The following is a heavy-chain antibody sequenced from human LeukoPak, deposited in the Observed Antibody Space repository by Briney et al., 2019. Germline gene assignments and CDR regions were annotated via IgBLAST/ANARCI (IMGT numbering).Heavy chain of an antibody. Sequence: PSQTLSLTCTVSGGSISSGDYYWSWIRQPPGKGLEWIGYIYYSGSTYYNPSLKSRVTISVDTSKNQFTLKLTSVTAADTAMYFCARDRGMDDFDSPVGWFDSWGQGTLVTVSS. V-gene: IGHV4-30-4*08. CDR3: ARDRGMDDFDSPVGWFDS. J-gene: IGHJ5*01. CDR1: GGSISSGDYY. CDR2: IYYSGST. D-gene: IGHD3-10*01.